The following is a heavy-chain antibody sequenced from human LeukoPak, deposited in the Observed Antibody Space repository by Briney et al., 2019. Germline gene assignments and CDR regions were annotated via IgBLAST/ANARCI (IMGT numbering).Heavy chain of an antibody. CDR3: AKDVTAAAGTLDY. CDR2: IRYDGSNK. D-gene: IGHD6-13*01. V-gene: IGHV3-30*02. J-gene: IGHJ4*02. CDR1: GFTFSSYG. Sequence: GGSLRLSCAASGFTFSSYGMHWVRQAPGKGLEWVAFIRYDGSNKYYADSVKGRFTISSDNSKNTLYLQMNSLRAEDTAVYYCAKDVTAAAGTLDYWGQGTLVTVSS.